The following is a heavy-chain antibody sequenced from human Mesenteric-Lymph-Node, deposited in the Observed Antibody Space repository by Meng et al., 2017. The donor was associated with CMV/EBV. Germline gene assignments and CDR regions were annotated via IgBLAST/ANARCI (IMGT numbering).Heavy chain of an antibody. CDR1: GFTFSSYW. J-gene: IGHJ4*02. D-gene: IGHD6-6*01. CDR3: TREVSSSSSRCFDY. Sequence: GGSLRLSCAASGFTFSSYWMSWVRQAPGKGLEWVANIKQDGSEKYYVDSVKGRFTISRDNAKNSLYLQMNSLRAEDTAVYYCTREVSSSSSRCFDYWGQGTLVTVSS. V-gene: IGHV3-7*01. CDR2: IKQDGSEK.